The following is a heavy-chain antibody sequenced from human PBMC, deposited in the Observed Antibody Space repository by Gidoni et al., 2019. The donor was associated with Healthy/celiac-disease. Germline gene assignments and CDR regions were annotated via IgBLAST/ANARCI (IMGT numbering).Heavy chain of an antibody. V-gene: IGHV3-23*01. CDR1: GFPFSSYA. D-gene: IGHD1-20*01. Sequence: EVQLLESGGGLVQPGGSLRLSCAASGFPFSSYAMSWVRQAPGKGLEGVSAISGSGGSTYYADSVKGRFTISRDNSKNTLYLQMNSLRAEDTAVYYCAKGQPSRYNWNPDYWGQGTLVTVSS. J-gene: IGHJ4*02. CDR2: ISGSGGST. CDR3: AKGQPSRYNWNPDY.